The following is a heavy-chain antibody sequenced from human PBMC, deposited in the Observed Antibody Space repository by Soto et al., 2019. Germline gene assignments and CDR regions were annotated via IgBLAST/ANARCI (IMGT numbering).Heavy chain of an antibody. CDR2: IIPIFGTA. Sequence: ASVKVSCKASGGTFSSYAISWVRQAPGQGLEWMGGIIPIFGTANYAQKFQGRVTITADESTSTAYMELSSLRSEDTAVYYCALDLRYFDWSPPLPGMDVWGQGTTVTVSS. CDR3: ALDLRYFDWSPPLPGMDV. J-gene: IGHJ6*02. D-gene: IGHD3-9*01. CDR1: GGTFSSYA. V-gene: IGHV1-69*13.